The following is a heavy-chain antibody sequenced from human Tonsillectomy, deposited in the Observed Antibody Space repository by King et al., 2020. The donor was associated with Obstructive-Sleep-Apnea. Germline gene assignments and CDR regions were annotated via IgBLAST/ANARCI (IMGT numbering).Heavy chain of an antibody. CDR3: ARASRSGYSDY. Sequence: QLQESGPGLVKPSETLSLTCTVPGGSISSYYWSWIRQPPGKGLEWIGDIYYSGSTNYNPSLKSRVTISVDTSKNQFSLKLSSVTAADTAVYYCARASRSGYSDYWGQGTLVTVSS. CDR1: GGSISSYY. CDR2: IYYSGST. J-gene: IGHJ4*02. V-gene: IGHV4-59*01. D-gene: IGHD3-22*01.